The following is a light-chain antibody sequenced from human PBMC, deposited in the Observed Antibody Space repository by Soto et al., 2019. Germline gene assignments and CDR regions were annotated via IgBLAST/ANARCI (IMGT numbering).Light chain of an antibody. V-gene: IGLV2-11*01. CDR3: CSYAGSYTWV. Sequence: QSALTQPRSVFGSPGQSVTISCTGTSSDVGGYNFVSWYQQHPGKAPKLMIYDFNKRPSGVPDRFSGSKSGNTASLTISGLQAEDEADYYCCSYAGSYTWVFGGGTKLTVL. CDR2: DFN. J-gene: IGLJ3*02. CDR1: SSDVGGYNF.